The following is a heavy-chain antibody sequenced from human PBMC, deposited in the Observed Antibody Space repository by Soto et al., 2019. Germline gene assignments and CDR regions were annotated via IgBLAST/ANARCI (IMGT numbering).Heavy chain of an antibody. Sequence: GGSLRLSCAASGFTFSNAWMNWVRQAPGKGLEWVGRIKSKTDGGTTDYAAPVKGRFTISRDDSKNTLYLQMNSLKTEDTAVYYCTTVSITGTPYTGYYYYYYGMDVWGQGTTVTVSS. CDR2: IKSKTDGGTT. D-gene: IGHD1-7*01. J-gene: IGHJ6*02. V-gene: IGHV3-15*07. CDR1: GFTFSNAW. CDR3: TTVSITGTPYTGYYYYYYGMDV.